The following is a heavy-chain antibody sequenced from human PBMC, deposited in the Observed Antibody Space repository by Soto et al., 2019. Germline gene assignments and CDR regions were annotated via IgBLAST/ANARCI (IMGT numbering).Heavy chain of an antibody. CDR2: ISHTGST. J-gene: IGHJ5*02. CDR3: ARAVAPYCGTWFDP. V-gene: IGHV4-30-2*01. Sequence: QLQLQESGSGLVKPSQTLSLTCAVSGGSITSGNSYSWSWIRQPPGKGLEWIGSISHTGSTSYNPSLKSRVTMSVDKSKNQFSLGLSSVTAADMAVYYCARAVAPYCGTWFDPWGQGILVTVSS. D-gene: IGHD2-21*01. CDR1: GGSITSGNSYS.